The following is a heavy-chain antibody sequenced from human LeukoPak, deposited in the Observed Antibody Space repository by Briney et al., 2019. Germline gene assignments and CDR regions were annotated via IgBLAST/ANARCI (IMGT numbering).Heavy chain of an antibody. V-gene: IGHV3-53*01. CDR1: GFAVSINY. Sequence: GGSLRLSCAASGFAVSINYMSWVRQAPGKGLEWVSVIYSGGNTYYADSVKGQFTISRDNSKNTVYLQMNSLRAEDTAVYYCARGETSSYDYWGQGTLVTVSS. CDR3: ARGETSSYDY. D-gene: IGHD2-2*01. CDR2: IYSGGNT. J-gene: IGHJ4*02.